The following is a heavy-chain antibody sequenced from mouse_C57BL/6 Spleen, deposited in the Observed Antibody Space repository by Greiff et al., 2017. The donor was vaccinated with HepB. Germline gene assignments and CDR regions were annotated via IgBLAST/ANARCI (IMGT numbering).Heavy chain of an antibody. CDR3: ARGIYYGSSRGYFDV. CDR2: IYPGDGDT. J-gene: IGHJ1*03. Sequence: QVQLKESGPELVKPGASVKISCKASGYAFSSSWMNWVKQRPGKGLEWIGRIYPGDGDTNYNGKFKGKATLTADKSSSTAYMQLSSLTSEDSAVYFCARGIYYGSSRGYFDVWGTGTTVTVSS. D-gene: IGHD1-1*01. V-gene: IGHV1-82*01. CDR1: GYAFSSSW.